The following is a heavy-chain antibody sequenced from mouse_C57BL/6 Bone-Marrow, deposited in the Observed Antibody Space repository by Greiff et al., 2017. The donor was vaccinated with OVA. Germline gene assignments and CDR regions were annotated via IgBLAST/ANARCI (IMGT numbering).Heavy chain of an antibody. V-gene: IGHV1-69*01. D-gene: IGHD2-1*01. CDR3: ARPHYGNYPYYCDY. Sequence: QVQLQQPGAELVMPGASVKLSCKASGYTFTSYWMHWVKQRPGQGLEWIGEIDPSDSYTNYNQKFKGKSTLTVDKSSSTAYMQLSSLTSEDSAVYYCARPHYGNYPYYCDYWGQGTTLTVSS. CDR1: GYTFTSYW. J-gene: IGHJ2*01. CDR2: IDPSDSYT.